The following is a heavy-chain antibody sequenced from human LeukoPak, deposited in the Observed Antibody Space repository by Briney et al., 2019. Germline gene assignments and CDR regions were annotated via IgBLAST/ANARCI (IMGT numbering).Heavy chain of an antibody. V-gene: IGHV3-73*01. CDR3: TRQNCTGGSCSYVDC. D-gene: IGHD2-8*02. CDR2: IGTKTRNYAA. J-gene: IGHJ4*02. Sequence: GSLRLSCAASGFTFSDSYMHWVRQASGKGLEWVGLIGTKTRNYAATYAESVKGRFTISRDDSKNTAYLQMNSLKMEDTAVYYCTRQNCTGGSCSYVDCWGQGTLVAVSS. CDR1: GFTFSDSY.